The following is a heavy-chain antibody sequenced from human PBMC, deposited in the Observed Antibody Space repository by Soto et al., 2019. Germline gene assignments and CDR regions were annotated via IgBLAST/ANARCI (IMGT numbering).Heavy chain of an antibody. D-gene: IGHD2-2*01. CDR2: ISSSGSTI. Sequence: QVQLVESGGGLVKPGGSLRLSCAASGFTFSDYYMSWIRQAPGKGLEWVSYISSSGSTIYYADSVKGRFTISRDNAKNSLYLQINSLRAEDTAVYYCPPVRAAVPAAISYYYHMDVWGKGTPVTVSS. V-gene: IGHV3-11*01. J-gene: IGHJ6*03. CDR1: GFTFSDYY. CDR3: PPVRAAVPAAISYYYHMDV.